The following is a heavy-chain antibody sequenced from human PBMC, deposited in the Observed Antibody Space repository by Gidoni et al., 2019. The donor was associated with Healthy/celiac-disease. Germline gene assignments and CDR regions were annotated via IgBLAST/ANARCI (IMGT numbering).Heavy chain of an antibody. CDR3: ARDCSGGSCYSGGDY. CDR1: GYTFTSYY. V-gene: IGHV1-46*03. J-gene: IGHJ4*02. D-gene: IGHD2-15*01. Sequence: QVQLVQSGAEVKKPGASVKVSCKASGYTFTSYYMHWVRQAPGQGLEWMGIINPSGGSTSYAQKFQGRVTMTRDTSTSTVYMELSSLRSEDTAVYYCARDCSGGSCYSGGDYWGQGTLVTVSS. CDR2: INPSGGST.